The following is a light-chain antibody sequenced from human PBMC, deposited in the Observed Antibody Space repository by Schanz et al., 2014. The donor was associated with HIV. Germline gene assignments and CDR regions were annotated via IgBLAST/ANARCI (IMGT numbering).Light chain of an antibody. CDR3: QSFDSSLNGVV. CDR1: SSNIGADFD. CDR2: DNT. Sequence: QSVLAQLPSVSGAPGQRVTISCTGSSSNIGADFDVHWYQLLPGTAPKLLIFDNTNRPSGVPARFSGSKSGSSASLAISGLQAEDEADYFCQSFDSSLNGVVFGGGTKLTVL. V-gene: IGLV1-40*01. J-gene: IGLJ3*02.